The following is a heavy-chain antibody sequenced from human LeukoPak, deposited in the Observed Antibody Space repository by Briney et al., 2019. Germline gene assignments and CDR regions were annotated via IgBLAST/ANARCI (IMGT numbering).Heavy chain of an antibody. Sequence: GGSLRLSCAASGFTFRGYAVRWVRQAPGKGLEWVSTITGSTNRTYYADSVKGRFTISRDNSKNTVYLQMNSLRAEDTALYYCSKDPSNCGWPLFDYWGQGTLVTASS. CDR1: GFTFRGYA. D-gene: IGHD6-19*01. J-gene: IGHJ4*02. CDR2: ITGSTNRT. V-gene: IGHV3-23*01. CDR3: SKDPSNCGWPLFDY.